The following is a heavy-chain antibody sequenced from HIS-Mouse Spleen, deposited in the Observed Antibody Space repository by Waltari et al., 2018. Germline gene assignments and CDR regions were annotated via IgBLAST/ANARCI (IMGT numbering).Heavy chain of an antibody. J-gene: IGHJ4*02. CDR2: ISYDGSNK. D-gene: IGHD2-21*02. CDR1: GFTFSSYA. V-gene: IGHV3-30-3*01. Sequence: QVQLVESGGGVVQPGRSLRLSCAASGFTFSSYAMHWVRQAPGKGREWVAVISYDGSNKDYADSVKGRFTISRDNSKNTLYLQMNSLRAEDTAVYYCARGGLRFDYWGQGTLVTVSS. CDR3: ARGGLRFDY.